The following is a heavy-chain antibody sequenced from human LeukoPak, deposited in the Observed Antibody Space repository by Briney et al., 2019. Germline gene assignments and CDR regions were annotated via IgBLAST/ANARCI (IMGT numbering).Heavy chain of an antibody. CDR1: GFTFSSYA. V-gene: IGHV3-30-3*01. Sequence: GGSLRLSCAASGFTFSSYAMHWVRQAPGKGLEWVAVISYDGSNKYYADSVKGRFTISRDNSKNTLYLQMNSLRAEDTAVYYCARDRSQQQLVVSYYYYYGMDVWGQGTTVTVSS. D-gene: IGHD6-13*01. CDR3: ARDRSQQQLVVSYYYYYGMDV. CDR2: ISYDGSNK. J-gene: IGHJ6*02.